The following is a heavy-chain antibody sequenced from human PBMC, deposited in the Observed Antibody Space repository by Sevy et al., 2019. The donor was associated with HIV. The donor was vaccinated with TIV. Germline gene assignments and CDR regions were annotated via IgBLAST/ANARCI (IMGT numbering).Heavy chain of an antibody. D-gene: IGHD3-22*01. Sequence: GGSLRLSCAASGFNFRSFAMHWVRQAPGKGLEWVAVISYDGSNKYYADSVKGRFTISRDNSKNTLYLQMNSLRAEDTAVYYCARAREYYYDSSGYAPYWYFDLWGRGTLVTVSS. J-gene: IGHJ2*01. CDR1: GFNFRSFA. CDR3: ARAREYYYDSSGYAPYWYFDL. CDR2: ISYDGSNK. V-gene: IGHV3-30-3*01.